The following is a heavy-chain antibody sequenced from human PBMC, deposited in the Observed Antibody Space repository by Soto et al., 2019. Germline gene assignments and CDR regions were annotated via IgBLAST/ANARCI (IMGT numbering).Heavy chain of an antibody. CDR3: AKEPPAIVGAAYFDF. J-gene: IGHJ4*02. CDR2: ISSTGDSA. V-gene: IGHV3-23*01. CDR1: GFTFINCA. Sequence: EVQLLESGGGLVQPGGSRRLSCAGSGFTFINCAMSWVRQAPGKGLEWVAGISSTGDSADYADSVKGRFTIYRDNSKNTLFLQMNSLRAEDTAVYYCAKEPPAIVGAAYFDFWGQGTLVTVSS. D-gene: IGHD1-26*01.